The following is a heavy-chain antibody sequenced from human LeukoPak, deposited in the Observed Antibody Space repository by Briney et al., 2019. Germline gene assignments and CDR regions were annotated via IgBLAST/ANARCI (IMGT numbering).Heavy chain of an antibody. V-gene: IGHV1-46*01. CDR1: GYTFTSYY. Sequence: ASVKVSCKASGYTFTSYYMHWVRQAPGQGLEWMGIINPSGGSTTYAQNFQGRVTMTGDTSTSAVYMELSSLRSEDTAVYYCARGVSLAVAPHQYYFDYWGQGTLVTVSS. CDR3: ARGVSLAVAPHQYYFDY. D-gene: IGHD5/OR15-5a*01. J-gene: IGHJ4*02. CDR2: INPSGGST.